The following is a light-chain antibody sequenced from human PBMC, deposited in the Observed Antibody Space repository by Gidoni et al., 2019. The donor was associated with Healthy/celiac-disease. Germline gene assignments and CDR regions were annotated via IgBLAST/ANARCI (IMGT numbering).Light chain of an antibody. Sequence: DIQMTQSPSTLSASVVDRVTITCRARQSISSRLAWYQQQPGKAPNLLIYNASSLESGVPSRFSGSGSGAEFSLTISSLQPDDFATYYCQLYNSYSPWTFGQGTKVEIK. CDR2: NAS. CDR3: QLYNSYSPWT. V-gene: IGKV1-5*03. J-gene: IGKJ1*01. CDR1: QSISSR.